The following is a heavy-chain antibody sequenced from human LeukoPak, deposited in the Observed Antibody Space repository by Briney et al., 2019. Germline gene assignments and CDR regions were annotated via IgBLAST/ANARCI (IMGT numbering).Heavy chain of an antibody. Sequence: PGGSLRLSCAASGFTFSSYAMHWVRQAPGKGLEWVAVISYDGNNKYYADSVKGRFTISRDSSKNTLYLQMNSLRAEDTAVYYCARSPTDYDFWSGYFLDVWGQGTTVTASS. D-gene: IGHD3-3*01. J-gene: IGHJ6*02. V-gene: IGHV3-30-3*01. CDR1: GFTFSSYA. CDR3: ARSPTDYDFWSGYFLDV. CDR2: ISYDGNNK.